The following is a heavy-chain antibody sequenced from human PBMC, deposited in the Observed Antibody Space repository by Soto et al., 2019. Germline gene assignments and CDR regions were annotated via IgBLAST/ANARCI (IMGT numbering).Heavy chain of an antibody. CDR1: GGSINNGAYY. CDR3: GSLPRGGGYPYHQYYGVDV. CDR2: LYYSGTT. J-gene: IGHJ6*02. D-gene: IGHD2-15*01. Sequence: PSETLSLTCTVSGGSINNGAYYWGWIRQPPGHGLEWIGSLYYSGTTNYNPSLKSRVLLSLDKYKKQFSLTLTSVTAADSAIYFCGSLPRGGGYPYHQYYGVDVWGQGSTVTVSS. V-gene: IGHV4-39*01.